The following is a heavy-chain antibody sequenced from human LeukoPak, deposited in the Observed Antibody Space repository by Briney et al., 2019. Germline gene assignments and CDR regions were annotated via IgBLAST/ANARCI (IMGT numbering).Heavy chain of an antibody. V-gene: IGHV3-23*01. CDR1: GFTFSSYA. Sequence: GGSLRLSCAASGFTFSSYAMSWVRQAPGKGLEWVPAISGSGGSTYYADSVKGRFTISRDNSKNTLYPQMNSLRAEDTAVYYCAKSRSGWYLDYWGQGTLVTVSS. CDR2: ISGSGGST. J-gene: IGHJ4*02. D-gene: IGHD6-19*01. CDR3: AKSRSGWYLDY.